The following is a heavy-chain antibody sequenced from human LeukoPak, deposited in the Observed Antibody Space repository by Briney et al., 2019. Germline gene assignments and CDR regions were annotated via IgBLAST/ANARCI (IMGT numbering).Heavy chain of an antibody. J-gene: IGHJ2*01. D-gene: IGHD3-22*01. CDR2: IYYSGST. CDR3: ARRGYIDWYFDL. CDR1: GGSISSYY. Sequence: SETLSLTCTVSGGSISSYYWSWIRQPPGKGLEWIGYIYYSGSTNYNPSLKSRATVSVDTSKNQFSLKLSSVTAADTAVYYCARRGYIDWYFDLWGRGTLVTVSS. V-gene: IGHV4-59*08.